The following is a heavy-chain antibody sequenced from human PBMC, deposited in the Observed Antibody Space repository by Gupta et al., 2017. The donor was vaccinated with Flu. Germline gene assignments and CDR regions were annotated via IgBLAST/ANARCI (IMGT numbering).Heavy chain of an antibody. J-gene: IGHJ4*02. CDR3: TTGYDGSGSYYQFDY. D-gene: IGHD3-10*01. Sequence: VQLVDPRGGMVQPCGSFRFSCTASGSTFRNAWMSWGRQAPGKGLEWVGRIKSKTDGGTKDSAAPVKGRFTISRNDSKNTLYLQMNRQKTEDTAVYYFTTGYDGSGSYYQFDYGGQGTLVTVSS. V-gene: IGHV3-15*01. CDR2: IKSKTDGGTK. CDR1: GSTFRNAW.